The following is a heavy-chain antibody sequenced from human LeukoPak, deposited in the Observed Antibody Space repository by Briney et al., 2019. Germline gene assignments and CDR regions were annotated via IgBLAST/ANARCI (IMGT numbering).Heavy chain of an antibody. V-gene: IGHV4-59*01. J-gene: IGHJ3*01. Sequence: PSETLSLTCTVSGGSISSYYWSWIRQPPGKGLEWIGYIYYSGSTNYNPPLKSRVTISVDTSKNQFSLKLSSVTAADTAVYYCASLTMMTYWGQGTMVTVSS. D-gene: IGHD3-22*01. CDR1: GGSISSYY. CDR3: ASLTMMTY. CDR2: IYYSGST.